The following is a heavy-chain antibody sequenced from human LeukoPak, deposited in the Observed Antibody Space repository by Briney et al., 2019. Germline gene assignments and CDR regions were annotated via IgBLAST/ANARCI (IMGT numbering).Heavy chain of an antibody. CDR1: GFTFSSYA. CDR3: AKTYYYDSSGYYSGASDY. CDR2: ISGSGGST. D-gene: IGHD3-22*01. J-gene: IGHJ4*02. V-gene: IGHV3-23*01. Sequence: GGSLRLSCAASGFTFSSYAMSWVRQAPGKGLEWVSAISGSGGSTYYADSVKGRFTISRDNSKNTLYLQMNSLRAEDTAVYYCAKTYYYDSSGYYSGASDYWGQGTLVTVSS.